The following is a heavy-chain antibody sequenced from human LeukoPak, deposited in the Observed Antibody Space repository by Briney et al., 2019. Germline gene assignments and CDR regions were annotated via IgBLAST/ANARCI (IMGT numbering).Heavy chain of an antibody. CDR3: ARDSSFSPVGGKPDY. CDR1: GFTFSSYA. D-gene: IGHD4-23*01. V-gene: IGHV3-30*04. J-gene: IGHJ4*02. Sequence: GGSLRLSCAASGFTFSSYAMHWVCQAPGKGLEWVAIISYDGINKYYADSVKGRLTISRDNSKNTLYLQMNSLRVEDTAVYYCARDSSFSPVGGKPDYWGQGTLVTVSS. CDR2: ISYDGINK.